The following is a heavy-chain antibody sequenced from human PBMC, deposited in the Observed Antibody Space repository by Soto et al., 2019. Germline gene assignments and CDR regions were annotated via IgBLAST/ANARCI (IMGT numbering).Heavy chain of an antibody. V-gene: IGHV4-31*03. CDR3: ARDHKWDGMDV. J-gene: IGHJ6*02. D-gene: IGHD1-26*01. Sequence: SETLSLTCSVSGGSFSSDSFIWSWVRQFPGKGLEWIGYINYSGTTYYNPSLRSRITMSVDTSKNQFSLKLSSVTAADTAVYYCARDHKWDGMDVWGQGTTVTVSS. CDR1: GGSFSSDSFI. CDR2: INYSGTT.